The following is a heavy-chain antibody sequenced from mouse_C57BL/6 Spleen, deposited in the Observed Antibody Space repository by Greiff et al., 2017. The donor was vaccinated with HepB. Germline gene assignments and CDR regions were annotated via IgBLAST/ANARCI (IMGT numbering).Heavy chain of an antibody. Sequence: EVQLQQSGPELVKPGASVKISCKASGYTFTDYYMNWVKQSHGKSLEWIGDINPNNGGTSYNQKFKGKATLTVDKSSSTAYMELRSLTSEDSAVYYCAREGGTGDFDYWGQGTTLTVSS. CDR3: AREGGTGDFDY. J-gene: IGHJ2*01. V-gene: IGHV1-26*01. CDR1: GYTFTDYY. CDR2: INPNNGGT. D-gene: IGHD3-3*01.